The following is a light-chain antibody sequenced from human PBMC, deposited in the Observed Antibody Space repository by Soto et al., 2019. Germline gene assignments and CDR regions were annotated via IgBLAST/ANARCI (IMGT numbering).Light chain of an antibody. J-gene: IGKJ2*01. CDR3: QQYDNSPMYT. CDR1: QSVRSTY. Sequence: VLTQSPGTLSLSPGERATLSCRAGQSVRSTYLAWYQQKPGQAPRLLIYGGSNRATGIPDRFSGSGSGTDCTLTISRLEPEDSAVYYCQQYDNSPMYTFGQGTKLEIK. CDR2: GGS. V-gene: IGKV3-20*01.